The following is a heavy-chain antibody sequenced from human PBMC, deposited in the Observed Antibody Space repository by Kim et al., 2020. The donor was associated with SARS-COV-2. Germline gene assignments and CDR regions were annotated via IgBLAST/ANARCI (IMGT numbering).Heavy chain of an antibody. CDR3: ARELRGAVAGPWDI. CDR2: IIPIFGTA. D-gene: IGHD6-19*01. J-gene: IGHJ3*02. Sequence: SVKVSCKASGGTFSSYAISWVRQAPGQGLEWMGGIIPIFGTANYAQKFQGRVTITADESTSTAYMELSSLRSEDTAVYYCARELRGAVAGPWDIWGQGTMVTVSS. CDR1: GGTFSSYA. V-gene: IGHV1-69*13.